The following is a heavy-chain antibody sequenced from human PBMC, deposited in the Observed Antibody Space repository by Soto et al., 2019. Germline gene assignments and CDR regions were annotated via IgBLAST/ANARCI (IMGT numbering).Heavy chain of an antibody. D-gene: IGHD3-3*01. CDR1: GYTFTSYG. CDR3: ARDFGYYDFWSGTYYFDY. Sequence: ASVKVSCKASGYTFTSYGISWVRQAPGQGLEWMGWISAYNGNTNYAQKLQGRVTMTTDTSTSTAYMELRSLRSDDTAVYYCARDFGYYDFWSGTYYFDYWGQGTLVTVSS. J-gene: IGHJ4*02. V-gene: IGHV1-18*04. CDR2: ISAYNGNT.